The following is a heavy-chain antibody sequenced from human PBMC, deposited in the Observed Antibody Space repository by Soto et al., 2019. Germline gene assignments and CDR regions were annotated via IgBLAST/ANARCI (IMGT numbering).Heavy chain of an antibody. V-gene: IGHV3-33*01. J-gene: IGHJ5*02. CDR1: GFTFSSYG. CDR3: ARDQGGTVTTIGLDWFDP. CDR2: IWYDGSNK. Sequence: GGSLRLSCAASGFTFSSYGMHWVRQAPGKGLEWVAVIWYDGSNKYYADSVKGRFTISRDNSKNTLYLQMNSLRAEDTAVYYCARDQGGTVTTIGLDWFDPWGQGTLVTVSS. D-gene: IGHD4-17*01.